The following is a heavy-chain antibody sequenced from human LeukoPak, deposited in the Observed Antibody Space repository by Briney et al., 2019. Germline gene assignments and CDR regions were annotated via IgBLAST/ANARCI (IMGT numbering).Heavy chain of an antibody. Sequence: GGSLRLSCAASGFTFSSYAMSWVRQAPGKGLEWVSGISDSGDITYYADSVKGRFTISRDNSKNTLYVQMNSLRVEDAAVYFCAKDRRGGSYYAATLDIWGPGTMVTVSS. CDR3: AKDRRGGSYYAATLDI. J-gene: IGHJ3*02. CDR1: GFTFSSYA. CDR2: ISDSGDIT. D-gene: IGHD1-26*01. V-gene: IGHV3-23*01.